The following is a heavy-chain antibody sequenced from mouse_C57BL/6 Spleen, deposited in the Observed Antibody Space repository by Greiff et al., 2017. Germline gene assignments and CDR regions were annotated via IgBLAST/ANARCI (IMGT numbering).Heavy chain of an antibody. D-gene: IGHD2-1*01. Sequence: EVKLVESGPELVKPGASVKIPCKASGYTFTDYNMDWVKQSHGKSLEWIGDINPNNGGTIYNQKFKGKATLTVDKSSSTAYMELRSLTSEDTAVYHCARAPWGNPFDYWGQGTTLTVSS. CDR1: GYTFTDYN. CDR3: ARAPWGNPFDY. J-gene: IGHJ2*01. CDR2: INPNNGGT. V-gene: IGHV1-18*01.